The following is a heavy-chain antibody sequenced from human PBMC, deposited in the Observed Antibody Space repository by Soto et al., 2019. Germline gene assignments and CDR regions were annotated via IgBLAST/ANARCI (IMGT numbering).Heavy chain of an antibody. CDR2: INWNSGSI. CDR3: AKDTSSGGLAKGAFDI. Sequence: GGSLSLSCAASGFTFDDYAMHWVRQAPGKGLEWVSNINWNSGSIGYADSVKGRFTISRDNAKNSLYLQMNSVRAEDTALYYCAKDTSSGGLAKGAFDIWGQGTMVTVSS. CDR1: GFTFDDYA. J-gene: IGHJ3*02. V-gene: IGHV3-9*01. D-gene: IGHD6-19*01.